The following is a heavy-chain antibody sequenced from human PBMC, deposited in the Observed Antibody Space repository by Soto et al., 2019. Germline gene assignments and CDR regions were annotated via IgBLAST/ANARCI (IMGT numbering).Heavy chain of an antibody. V-gene: IGHV5-51*01. CDR1: GYTFTSYD. CDR2: IYPGDSDT. CDR3: ATYSGSAEPDAFDI. D-gene: IGHD1-26*01. Sequence: KVSCKASGYTFTSYDINWVRQMPGKGLEWMGIIYPGDSDTRYSPSFQGQVTISADKSISTAYLQWSSLKASDTAMYYCATYSGSAEPDAFDIWGQGTMVTVSS. J-gene: IGHJ3*02.